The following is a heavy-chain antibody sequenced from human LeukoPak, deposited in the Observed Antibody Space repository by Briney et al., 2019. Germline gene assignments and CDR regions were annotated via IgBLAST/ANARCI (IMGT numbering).Heavy chain of an antibody. J-gene: IGHJ5*02. CDR3: AKEHDLWHKQGNWFDT. V-gene: IGHV3-23*01. CDR1: GFSFNTYS. Sequence: PGGSLRLSCTTSGFSFNTYSMSWVRQSPGKGLEWVSAINDDTPYYTDSVKGRSTVSRDKSKDTLYLHLNSLRAEDTAIYYCAKEHDLWHKQGNWFDTWGQGVLVTVSS. D-gene: IGHD3-3*01. CDR2: INDDTP.